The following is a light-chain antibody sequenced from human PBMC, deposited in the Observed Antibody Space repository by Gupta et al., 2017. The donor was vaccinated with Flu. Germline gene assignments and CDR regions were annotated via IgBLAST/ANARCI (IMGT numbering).Light chain of an antibody. CDR3: RQDYNYPRT. V-gene: IGKV1-6*02. CDR2: AAS. J-gene: IGKJ2*01. CDR1: QGLRSE. Sequence: GDRVTITCRASQGLRSELGWYQQRPGKAPKLLVYAASRLQSGVPSRFSGSGSGTHFTLTISSLQPEDFATYYCRQDYNYPRTFGQGTKLEIK.